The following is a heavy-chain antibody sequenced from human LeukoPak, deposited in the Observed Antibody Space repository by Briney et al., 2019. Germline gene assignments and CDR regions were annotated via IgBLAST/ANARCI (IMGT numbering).Heavy chain of an antibody. Sequence: SETLSPTCAVYRGSFSGYYWRWIRQAPGKGLEWIGEINHSGGTNYNPSLKSRVSISVDTSNNQFSLNLSSVTAADTAVYYCARGYAGYYYYYGMDIWGQGTTVTVSS. CDR1: RGSFSGYY. V-gene: IGHV4-34*01. CDR3: ARGYAGYYYYYGMDI. CDR2: INHSGGT. D-gene: IGHD4-23*01. J-gene: IGHJ6*02.